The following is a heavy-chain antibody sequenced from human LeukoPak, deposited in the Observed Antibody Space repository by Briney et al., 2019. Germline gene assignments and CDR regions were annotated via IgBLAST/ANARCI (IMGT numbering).Heavy chain of an antibody. CDR3: ARGGIAVAGPFDY. Sequence: GGSLRLSCAASGFTFSSYSMNWVRQAPGKGLEWVSSISSSSSYIYYADSVKGRSTISRDNAKNSLYLQMNSLRAEDTAVYYCARGGIAVAGPFDYWGQGTLVTVS. J-gene: IGHJ4*02. D-gene: IGHD6-19*01. CDR2: ISSSSSYI. CDR1: GFTFSSYS. V-gene: IGHV3-21*01.